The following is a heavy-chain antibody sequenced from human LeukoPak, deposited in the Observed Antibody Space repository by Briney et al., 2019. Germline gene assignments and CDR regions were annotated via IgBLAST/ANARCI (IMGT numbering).Heavy chain of an antibody. CDR3: VRWGVAADMQD. CDR1: GFTFSRYW. Sequence: GGSLTLSCQPSGFTFSRYWMAWVRQAPGTGREWVANINPGGSDTYYVNSMKGRFTISRDNDKKSTFLQMNSLRVEETALYYCVRWGVAADMQDWGQGTLVTVSS. D-gene: IGHD2-2*01. CDR2: INPGGSDT. V-gene: IGHV3-7*01. J-gene: IGHJ4*02.